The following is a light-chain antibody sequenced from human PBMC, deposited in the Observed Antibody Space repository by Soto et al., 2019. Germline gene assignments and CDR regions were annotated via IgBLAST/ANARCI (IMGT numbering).Light chain of an antibody. Sequence: QLVLTQPPSVSGAPGQRVTISCTGSSSNIGAGYDVHWYQQLPGTAPKRLIYGNSNRPSGVPDRFSGSKSGTSASLAITGLQAEDEADYYCQSYDSSLSGWVFGGGTKLTVL. CDR1: SSNIGAGYD. CDR3: QSYDSSLSGWV. V-gene: IGLV1-40*01. J-gene: IGLJ3*02. CDR2: GNS.